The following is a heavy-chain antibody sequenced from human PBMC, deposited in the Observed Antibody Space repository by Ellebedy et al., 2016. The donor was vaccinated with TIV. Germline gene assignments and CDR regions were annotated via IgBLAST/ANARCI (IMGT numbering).Heavy chain of an antibody. D-gene: IGHD6-13*01. CDR3: AKGKRYSSRKAENYYYGMDV. V-gene: IGHV3-23*01. CDR1: GFTFSSYA. J-gene: IGHJ6*02. CDR2: ISGSGGST. Sequence: PGGSLRLSCAASGFTFSSYAMSWVRQAPGKGLEWVSAISGSGGSTYYADSVKGRFTISRDNSKNTLYLQMNSLRAEDTAVYYCAKGKRYSSRKAENYYYGMDVWGQGTTVTVSS.